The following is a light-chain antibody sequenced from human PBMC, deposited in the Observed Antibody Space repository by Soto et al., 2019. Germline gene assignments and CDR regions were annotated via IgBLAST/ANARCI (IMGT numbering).Light chain of an antibody. J-gene: IGKJ2*01. Sequence: EIVMTQSPATLSVSPGERATLSCRASQSVSSNLAGYQQKPGQAPRLLIYGASTRATGIPARFSGSGSGTEFTLTISSLQSEDCAVYYCQQYKNWPPYTFGQGTKLEIK. CDR3: QQYKNWPPYT. CDR1: QSVSSN. CDR2: GAS. V-gene: IGKV3-15*01.